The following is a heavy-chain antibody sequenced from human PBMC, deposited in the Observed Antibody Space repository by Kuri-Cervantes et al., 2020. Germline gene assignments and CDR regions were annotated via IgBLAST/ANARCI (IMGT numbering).Heavy chain of an antibody. CDR3: ARAGYGHGIIDS. J-gene: IGHJ4*02. CDR1: GFTFSSYD. CDR2: IGTAGDT. Sequence: ETLSLTCAASGFTFSSYDMHWVRQATGKGLEWVSAIGTAGDTYYPGSVKGRFTISRENAKNSLYLQMSSLRAGDTAVYYCARAGYGHGIIDSWGQGTLVTVSS. D-gene: IGHD5-18*01. V-gene: IGHV3-13*01.